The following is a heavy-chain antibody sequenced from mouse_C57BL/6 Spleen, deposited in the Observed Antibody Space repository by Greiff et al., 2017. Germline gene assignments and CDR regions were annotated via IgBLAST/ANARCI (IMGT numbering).Heavy chain of an antibody. V-gene: IGHV5-16*01. J-gene: IGHJ4*01. D-gene: IGHD1-1*01. CDR2: INYDGSST. CDR1: GFTFSDYY. Sequence: EVNLVESEGGLVQPGSSMKLSCTASGFTFSDYYMAWVRQVPEKGLEWVANINYDGSSTYYLDSLKSRFIISRDNAKNILYLQMSSLKSEDTATYYCARGSSYAMDYWGQGTSVTVSS. CDR3: ARGSSYAMDY.